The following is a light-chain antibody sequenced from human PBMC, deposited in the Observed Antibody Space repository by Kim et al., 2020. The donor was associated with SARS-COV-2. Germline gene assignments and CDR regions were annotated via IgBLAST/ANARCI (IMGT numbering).Light chain of an antibody. CDR1: QSVTRNN. CDR3: QQYGGSPSLT. CDR2: AAS. Sequence: PGDGATLSCRSSQSVTRNNLAWYQQRPGQAPRLLIYAASRRAAGIPDRFSGSGSGADFTLTISRLEPEDFAVYYCQQYGGSPSLTFGQGTRLEIK. V-gene: IGKV3-20*01. J-gene: IGKJ5*01.